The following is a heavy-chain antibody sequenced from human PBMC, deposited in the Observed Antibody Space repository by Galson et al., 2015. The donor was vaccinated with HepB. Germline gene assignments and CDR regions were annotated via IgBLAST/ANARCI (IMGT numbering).Heavy chain of an antibody. CDR3: ARGRPGTFTGLGN. V-gene: IGHV3-74*01. D-gene: IGHD1-1*01. CDR2: INSDGSSS. Sequence: SLRLSCAASGFTFSSYWMHWVRQVPGKGLIWVSRINSDGSSSSYADYVKGRFTISRDDAKNTLYLQLNSLRAEDTAIYYCARGRPGTFTGLGNWGQGTLVTVSS. J-gene: IGHJ4*02. CDR1: GFTFSSYW.